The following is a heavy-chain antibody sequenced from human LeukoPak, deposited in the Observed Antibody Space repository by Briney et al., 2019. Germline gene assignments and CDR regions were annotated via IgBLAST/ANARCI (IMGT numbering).Heavy chain of an antibody. J-gene: IGHJ4*02. Sequence: GGSLRLSCAASGFTFSSYGMHWVRQAPGKGLEWVAVISYDGSNKYYADSVKGRFTISRDNSKNTLYLQMNSLRAEDTAVYYCAKAPQTEYYFDYWGKGTLVTVS. CDR1: GFTFSSYG. CDR2: ISYDGSNK. CDR3: AKAPQTEYYFDY. V-gene: IGHV3-30*18. D-gene: IGHD1-1*01.